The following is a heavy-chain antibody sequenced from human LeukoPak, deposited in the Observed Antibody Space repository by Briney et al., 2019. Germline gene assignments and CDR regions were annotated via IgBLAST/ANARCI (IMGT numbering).Heavy chain of an antibody. D-gene: IGHD2-21*01. CDR3: ATTEKNRYYINL. CDR1: GGSISSSSYY. V-gene: IGHV4-39*07. Sequence: SETLSLTCTVSGGSISSSSYYWGWIRQPPGKGLEWIGSIYYSGSTYYNPSLKSRVTISVDTSKNQFSLKLSSVTAADTAVYFCATTEKNRYYINLWGPGTTVIVSS. J-gene: IGHJ6*01. CDR2: IYYSGST.